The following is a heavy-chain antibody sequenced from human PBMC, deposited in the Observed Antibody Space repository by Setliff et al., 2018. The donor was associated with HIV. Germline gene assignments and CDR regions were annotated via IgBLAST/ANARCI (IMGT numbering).Heavy chain of an antibody. J-gene: IGHJ5*02. CDR3: ARVLLVTNPVYGVVSNWFDP. CDR1: GFSFSNYA. Sequence: GALRLSCAASGFSFSNYAMTWVRQAPGKGLEWVSTISATGISTYYADSVKGRFTSSRDNAKNSLFLHMSSLRAEDTAVYYCARVLLVTNPVYGVVSNWFDPWGQGTLVTVSS. CDR2: ISATGIST. V-gene: IGHV3-23*01. D-gene: IGHD3-3*01.